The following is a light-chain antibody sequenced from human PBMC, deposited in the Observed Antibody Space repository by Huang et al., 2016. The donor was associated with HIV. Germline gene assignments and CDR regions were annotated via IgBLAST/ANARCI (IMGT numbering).Light chain of an antibody. J-gene: IGKJ4*01. CDR2: WAS. V-gene: IGKV4-1*01. Sequence: DIVMTQSPDSLTVSLGERATINCRSSQRLFFSYKKRSYLAWYQKKPGQPPKLVISWASARECGVPDRFSGSGSETHFTLTINSLQAEDVAVYYCQQYYHNPLTFGGGTKVEI. CDR1: QRLFFSYKKRSY. CDR3: QQYYHNPLT.